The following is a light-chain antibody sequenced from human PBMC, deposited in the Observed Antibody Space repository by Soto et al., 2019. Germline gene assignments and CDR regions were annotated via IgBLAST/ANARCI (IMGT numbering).Light chain of an antibody. J-gene: IGKJ1*01. Sequence: DVVMTESPLSLPVTLGQPASISCRSSQSLVYSDGNTYLSWFQQRPGQSPRRLIYKVSNRDSGVPDRLSGSGSGTDFTLKISRVEAEDVGVYYCMQGTHAWTFGEGTKVEIK. V-gene: IGKV2-30*01. CDR3: MQGTHAWT. CDR2: KVS. CDR1: QSLVYSDGNTY.